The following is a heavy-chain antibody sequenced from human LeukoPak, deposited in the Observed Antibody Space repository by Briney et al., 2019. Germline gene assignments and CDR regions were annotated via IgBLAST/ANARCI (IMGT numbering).Heavy chain of an antibody. CDR1: GRSFSGYH. J-gene: IGHJ4*02. Sequence: PSETLSLTCAVHGRSFSGYHWNWIRQSPGKGLEWIGEINDRGHTNYNPSLESRITISVDTSKKQFSLNLSSVTAADTAVYYCARDPTTVVTTPYYFDFWGQGTLVTVSS. CDR2: INDRGHT. V-gene: IGHV4-34*01. CDR3: ARDPTTVVTTPYYFDF. D-gene: IGHD4-23*01.